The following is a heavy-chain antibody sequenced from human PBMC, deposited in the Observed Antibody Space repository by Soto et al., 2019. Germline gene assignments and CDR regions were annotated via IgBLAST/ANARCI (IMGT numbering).Heavy chain of an antibody. J-gene: IGHJ5*02. D-gene: IGHD2-2*02. CDR2: INAGNGNT. CDR3: ARAGNIVVVPAAISLATRPPKPAYNWFDP. Sequence: ASVKVSCKASGYTFTSYAMHWVRQAPGQRLEWMGWINAGNGNTKYSQKFQGRVTITRDTSASTAYMELSSLRSEDTAVYYCARAGNIVVVPAAISLATRPPKPAYNWFDPWGQGTLVTVAS. V-gene: IGHV1-3*01. CDR1: GYTFTSYA.